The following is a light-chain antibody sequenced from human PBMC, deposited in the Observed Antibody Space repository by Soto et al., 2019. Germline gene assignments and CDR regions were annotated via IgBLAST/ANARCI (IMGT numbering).Light chain of an antibody. J-gene: IGLJ1*01. CDR2: DDN. CDR3: GSWDSSLSAYV. V-gene: IGLV1-51*01. Sequence: QSVLTQPPSVSAAPGQKVTISYSGSSSNIGGNSVSWYQQLPGTAPKLLIYDDNKRPSGIPDRFPGSKSGTSATLGITGFQTGDEADYYCGSWDSSLSAYVFGTGTKV. CDR1: SSNIGGNS.